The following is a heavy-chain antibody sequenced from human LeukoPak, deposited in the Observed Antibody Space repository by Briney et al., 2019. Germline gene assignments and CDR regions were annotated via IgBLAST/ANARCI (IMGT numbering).Heavy chain of an antibody. D-gene: IGHD6-19*01. Sequence: GGSLRLSRAASGFIFDDHGMNWVRQAPGKGLEWVSGLNWNGGTTGYADSVKGRFTISRDNSKNMLYLQMNSLRAEDTAVYYCARGAGKYYFDYWGQGTLVTVSS. V-gene: IGHV3-20*04. CDR2: LNWNGGTT. CDR1: GFIFDDHG. J-gene: IGHJ4*02. CDR3: ARGAGKYYFDY.